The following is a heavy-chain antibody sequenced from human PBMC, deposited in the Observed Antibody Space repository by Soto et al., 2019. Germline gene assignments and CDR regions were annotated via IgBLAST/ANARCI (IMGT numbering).Heavy chain of an antibody. CDR1: GFTFSSYS. V-gene: IGHV3-21*01. J-gene: IGHJ4*02. Sequence: GGSLRLSCAASGFTFSSYSMNWVRQAPGKGLEWVSSISSSSSYIYYADSVKGRFTISRDNAKNSLYLQMNSLRAEDTAVYYCARGLKAVAGYDYWGQGTLVTVSS. D-gene: IGHD6-19*01. CDR2: ISSSSSYI. CDR3: ARGLKAVAGYDY.